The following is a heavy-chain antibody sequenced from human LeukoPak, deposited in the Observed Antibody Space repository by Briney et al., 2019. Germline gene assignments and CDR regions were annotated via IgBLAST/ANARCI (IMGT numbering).Heavy chain of an antibody. Sequence: ASLTLSCKASGYTFTSYYIHWVRQAPGQGLEYMGLINPSGNTNYAQKFQGRVTMTRDTSTSTVYMELTSLRAEDTAVYYCAREAPATNWFDPWGQGTLVTVSS. CDR2: INPSGNT. D-gene: IGHD1-26*01. CDR3: AREAPATNWFDP. J-gene: IGHJ5*02. V-gene: IGHV1-46*01. CDR1: GYTFTSYY.